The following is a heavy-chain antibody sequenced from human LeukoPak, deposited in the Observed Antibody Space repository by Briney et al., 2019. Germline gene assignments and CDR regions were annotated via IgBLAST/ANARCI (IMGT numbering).Heavy chain of an antibody. J-gene: IGHJ4*02. V-gene: IGHV3-23*01. CDR1: GFTFSSSA. Sequence: GGSLRLSCAASGFTFSSSAMSWVRQAPGKGLEWVSSISGSGGSPYYADSVKGRFTISRDNSRNTLYLQMNSLRAEDTAVYYCAKGPLLWDWGQGTLVTVSS. CDR2: ISGSGGSP. D-gene: IGHD2/OR15-2a*01. CDR3: AKGPLLWD.